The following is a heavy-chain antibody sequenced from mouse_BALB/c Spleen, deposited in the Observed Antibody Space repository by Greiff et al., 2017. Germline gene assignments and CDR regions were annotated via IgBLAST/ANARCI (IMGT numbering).Heavy chain of an antibody. CDR2: IDPSDSYT. CDR1: GYTFTSYW. CDR3: EKCGYGGYYYTMDY. J-gene: IGHJ4*01. V-gene: IGHV1-69*02. Sequence: QVQLQQPGAELVKPGASVKLSCKASGYTFTSYWMHWVKQRPGQGLEWIGEIDPSDSYTNYNQKFKGKATLTVDKSSSTDYMQFSSLTSEDSAVYYCEKCGYGGYYYTMDYWGQGTSVTVSS. D-gene: IGHD2-2*01.